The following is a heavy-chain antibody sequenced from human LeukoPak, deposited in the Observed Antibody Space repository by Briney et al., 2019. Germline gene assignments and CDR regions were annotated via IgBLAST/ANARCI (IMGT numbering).Heavy chain of an antibody. Sequence: PGGSLRLSCAASGFTFSSYSMNWVRQAPGKGLEWVSSISSSSSYIYYADSVKGRFTISRDNVKNSLYLQMNSLRAEDTAVYYCARDMTSSSSGYFDYWGQGTLVTVSS. J-gene: IGHJ4*02. CDR2: ISSSSSYI. D-gene: IGHD6-6*01. V-gene: IGHV3-21*01. CDR3: ARDMTSSSSGYFDY. CDR1: GFTFSSYS.